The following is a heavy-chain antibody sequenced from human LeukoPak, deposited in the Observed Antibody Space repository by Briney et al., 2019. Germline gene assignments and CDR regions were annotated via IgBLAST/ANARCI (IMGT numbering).Heavy chain of an antibody. J-gene: IGHJ5*02. D-gene: IGHD1-26*01. CDR2: IYYSGST. CDR1: GGSISSYY. CDR3: TRHGSGSYFRWFDP. V-gene: IGHV4-59*08. Sequence: SETLSLTCTVSGGSISSYYWSWIRQPPGKGLEWIGYIYYSGSTNYNPSLKSRVTISVDTSKNQFSLKLSSVTAADTAVYYCTRHGSGSYFRWFDPWGQGTLVTVSS.